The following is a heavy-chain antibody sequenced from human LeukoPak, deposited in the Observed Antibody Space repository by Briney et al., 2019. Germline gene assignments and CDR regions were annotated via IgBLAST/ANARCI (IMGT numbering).Heavy chain of an antibody. D-gene: IGHD1-26*01. J-gene: IGHJ4*02. Sequence: PGGSLRLSCAASGFTFSSYGMHWVRQAPGKGLEWVAFIRYDGSNKYYADSVKGRFTISRDNSKNTLYLQMNSLRAEDTAVYYCAKNAVGANYYFDYWGQGTLVTVSS. CDR3: AKNAVGANYYFDY. CDR1: GFTFSSYG. V-gene: IGHV3-30*02. CDR2: IRYDGSNK.